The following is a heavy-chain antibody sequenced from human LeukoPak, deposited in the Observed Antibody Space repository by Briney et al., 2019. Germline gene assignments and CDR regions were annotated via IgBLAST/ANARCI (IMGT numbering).Heavy chain of an antibody. Sequence: SETLSLTCTVSGYSISTGYYWDWIRQPPGKGLEWIGTFYHGGSTYYNPSLKSRVTISVDTSKNQFSLKLSSVTAADTAVYYCARSPPSRRSRTIVVVINGEYYFDYWGQGTLVTVSS. D-gene: IGHD3-22*01. CDR1: GYSISTGYY. CDR3: ARSPPSRRSRTIVVVINGEYYFDY. V-gene: IGHV4-38-2*02. J-gene: IGHJ4*02. CDR2: FYHGGST.